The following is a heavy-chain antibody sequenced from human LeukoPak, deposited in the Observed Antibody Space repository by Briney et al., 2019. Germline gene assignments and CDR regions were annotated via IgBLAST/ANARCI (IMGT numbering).Heavy chain of an antibody. CDR3: ARAVFPKYYFDY. D-gene: IGHD2/OR15-2a*01. Sequence: SVKVSCKASGGTFSSYAISWVRQAPGQGLEWMGGIIPIFGTANYAQKFQGRVTITADKSTSTAYMELSSLRSEDTAVYYCARAVFPKYYFDYWGQGTLVTVSS. V-gene: IGHV1-69*06. CDR1: GGTFSSYA. CDR2: IIPIFGTA. J-gene: IGHJ4*02.